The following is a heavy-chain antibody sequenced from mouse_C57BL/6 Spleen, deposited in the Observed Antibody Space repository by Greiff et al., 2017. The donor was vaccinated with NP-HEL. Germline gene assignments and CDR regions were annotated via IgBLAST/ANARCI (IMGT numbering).Heavy chain of an antibody. V-gene: IGHV5-4*01. CDR3: AREVDDGYWYFDV. CDR1: GFTFSSYA. CDR2: ISDGGSYT. D-gene: IGHD2-3*01. J-gene: IGHJ1*03. Sequence: EVQVVESGGGLVKPGGSLKLSCAASGFTFSSYAMSWVRQTPEKRLEWVATISDGGSYTYYPDNVKGRFTISRDNAKNNLYLQMSHLKSEDTAMYYCAREVDDGYWYFDVWGTGTTVTVAS.